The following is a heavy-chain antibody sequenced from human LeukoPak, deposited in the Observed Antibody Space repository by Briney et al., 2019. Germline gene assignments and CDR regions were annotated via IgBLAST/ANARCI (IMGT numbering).Heavy chain of an antibody. CDR3: ANTVRECYLIYYYSAY. D-gene: IGHD2-15*01. CDR2: ISGSGAGT. J-gene: IGHJ4*02. Sequence: GGSLRLSCPPSVFTFRGYAMNRLRQAPGKGLEWVSGISGSGAGTYYADSVKGRFTISRDNSKNTLYLQMNSLRADDTAVYYCANTVRECYLIYYYSAYWFWETLVTVSS. CDR1: VFTFRGYA. V-gene: IGHV3-23*01.